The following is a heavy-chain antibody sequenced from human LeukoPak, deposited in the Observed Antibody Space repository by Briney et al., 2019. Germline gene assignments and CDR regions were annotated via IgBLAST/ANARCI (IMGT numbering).Heavy chain of an antibody. D-gene: IGHD3-22*01. CDR2: IYSGGST. CDR3: ARVGEGGYYVFDY. V-gene: IGHV3-53*01. J-gene: IGHJ4*02. CDR1: GLIVSGNY. Sequence: GGSLRLSCAASGLIVSGNYMSWVRQAPGEGLERVSVIYSGGSTYYADSVKGRFTISRDNSKNTLYLQMNSLRAEDTAVHYCARVGEGGYYVFDYWGQGTLVTVSS.